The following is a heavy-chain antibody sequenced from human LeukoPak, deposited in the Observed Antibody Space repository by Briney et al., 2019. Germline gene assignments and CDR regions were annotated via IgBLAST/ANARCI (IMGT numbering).Heavy chain of an antibody. CDR3: ARDGRGPRWYFDL. CDR2: IYYSGST. D-gene: IGHD3/OR15-3a*01. J-gene: IGHJ2*01. V-gene: IGHV4-39*07. CDR1: GGSFSSSSYY. Sequence: SETLSLTCTVSGGSFSSSSYYWGWIRQPPGKGLEWIGSIYYSGSTNYNPSLKSRVTISVDTSKNQFSLKLSSVTAADTAVYYCARDGRGPRWYFDLWGRGTLVTVSS.